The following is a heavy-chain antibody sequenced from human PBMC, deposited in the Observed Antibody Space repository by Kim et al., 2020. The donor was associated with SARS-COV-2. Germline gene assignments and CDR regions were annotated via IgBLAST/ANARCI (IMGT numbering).Heavy chain of an antibody. CDR2: INPSGGST. CDR1: GYTFTSYY. CDR3: AREMVLGATGKGEKDY. Sequence: ASVKVSCKASGYTFTSYYMHWVRQAPGQGLEWMGIINPSGGSTSYAQKFQGRVTMTRDTSTSTVYMELSSLRSEDTAVYYCAREMVLGATGKGEKDYWGQGTLVTVSS. D-gene: IGHD1-26*01. J-gene: IGHJ4*02. V-gene: IGHV1-46*01.